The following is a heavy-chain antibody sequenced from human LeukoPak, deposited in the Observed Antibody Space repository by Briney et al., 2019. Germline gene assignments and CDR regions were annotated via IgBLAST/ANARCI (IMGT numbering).Heavy chain of an antibody. CDR3: ARGSDGGSGWYAEYFQH. J-gene: IGHJ1*01. CDR2: IYSGGST. V-gene: IGHV3-53*01. CDR1: GFTVSSNY. D-gene: IGHD6-19*01. Sequence: PGGSLRLSCAASGFTVSSNYMSWVRQAPGKGLEWVSVIYSGGSTYYADSVKGRFTISRDNSKNTLYLQMNSLRAEDTAVYYCARGSDGGSGWYAEYFQHWGQGTLGTVSS.